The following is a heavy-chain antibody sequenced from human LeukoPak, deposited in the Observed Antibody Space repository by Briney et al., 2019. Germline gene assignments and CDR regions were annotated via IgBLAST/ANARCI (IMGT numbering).Heavy chain of an antibody. CDR1: GGTFSSYA. Sequence: SVKVSCKASGGTFSSYAISWVRQAPGQGLEWMGGIIPIFGTANYAQKFQGRVTTTADESTSTAYMELSSLRSEDTAVYYCASSDGYSENWFDPWGQGTLVTVSS. V-gene: IGHV1-69*13. CDR2: IIPIFGTA. CDR3: ASSDGYSENWFDP. J-gene: IGHJ5*02. D-gene: IGHD5-24*01.